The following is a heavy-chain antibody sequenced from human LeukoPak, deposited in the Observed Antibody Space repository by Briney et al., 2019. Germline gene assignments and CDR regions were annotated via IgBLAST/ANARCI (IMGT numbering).Heavy chain of an antibody. CDR3: ARDRGDGYTPGAFDI. V-gene: IGHV3-21*01. J-gene: IGHJ3*02. Sequence: GGSLRLSCAASGFTFSSYSMNWVRQAPGKGLEWVSSISSSSSYIYYADSVKGRFTISRDNAKNSLYLQMNSLRAEDTAVYYCARDRGDGYTPGAFDIWGQGTMVTVSS. CDR2: ISSSSSYI. CDR1: GFTFSSYS. D-gene: IGHD5-24*01.